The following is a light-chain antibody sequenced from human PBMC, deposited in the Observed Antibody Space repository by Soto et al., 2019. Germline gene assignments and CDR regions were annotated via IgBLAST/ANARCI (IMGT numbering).Light chain of an antibody. CDR2: EVS. Sequence: QSALTQPASVSGSPGQSITISCTGTSSDVGGYNYVSWYQQHPGKAPKLMIYEVSKRPSGVSNRFSGSKSGNTASLTISGLQAEDEADYYCSSYTRNSTLVFGGGTKVTVL. CDR3: SSYTRNSTLV. V-gene: IGLV2-14*01. CDR1: SSDVGGYNY. J-gene: IGLJ2*01.